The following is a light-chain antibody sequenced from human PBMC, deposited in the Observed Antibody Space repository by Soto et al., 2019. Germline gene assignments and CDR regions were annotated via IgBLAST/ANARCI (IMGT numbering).Light chain of an antibody. CDR2: EGT. J-gene: IGLJ2*01. CDR3: CSYATTTLL. V-gene: IGLV2-23*01. CDR1: TTDLGSHNL. Sequence: QSALTQPASVSGSPGQSITISCSGATTDLGSHNLVSWYQQHPGKAPKLVIYEGTKRPSGVSTRFSGSKSGNTASLTISGLLPEDEADYHCCSYATTTLLFGGGPKLTVL.